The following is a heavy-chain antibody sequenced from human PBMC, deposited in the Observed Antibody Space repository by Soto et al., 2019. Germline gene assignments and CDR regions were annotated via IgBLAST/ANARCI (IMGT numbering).Heavy chain of an antibody. J-gene: IGHJ4*02. D-gene: IGHD3-3*01. CDR3: AKGSRVADFWSGYYLYYFDY. CDR2: ISYDGSNK. CDR1: GFTFSSYG. V-gene: IGHV3-30*18. Sequence: PGGSLRLSCAASGFTFSSYGMHWVRQAPGKGLEWVAVISYDGSNKYYADSVKGRFTISRDNSKNTLYLQMNSLRAEDTAVYYCAKGSRVADFWSGYYLYYFDYWGQGPLVTVSS.